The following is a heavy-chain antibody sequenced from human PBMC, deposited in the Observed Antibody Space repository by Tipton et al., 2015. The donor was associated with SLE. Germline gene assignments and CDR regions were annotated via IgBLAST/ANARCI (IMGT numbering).Heavy chain of an antibody. CDR1: GFTFTTYD. J-gene: IGHJ6*02. Sequence: SLRLSCAASGFTFTTYDMHWVRQAPGKGLEWVAVISYDGSNKYYADSVKGRFTISRDNSKNTLYPQVNSLRAEDTAVYYCARVLGSFYGMDVWGQGTTVTVSS. CDR3: ARVLGSFYGMDV. CDR2: ISYDGSNK. V-gene: IGHV3-30*04.